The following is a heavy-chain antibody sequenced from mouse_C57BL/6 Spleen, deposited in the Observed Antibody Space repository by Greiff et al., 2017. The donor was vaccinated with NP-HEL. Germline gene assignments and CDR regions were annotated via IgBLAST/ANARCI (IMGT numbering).Heavy chain of an antibody. J-gene: IGHJ3*01. V-gene: IGHV1-59*01. CDR1: GYTFTSYW. CDR3: ARWDYGNYVAY. CDR2: IDPSDSYT. Sequence: VQLQQSGAELVRPGTSVKLSCKASGYTFTSYWMHWVKQRPGQGLEWIGVIDPSDSYTNYNQKFKGKATLTVDTSSSTAYMQLSSLTSEDSAVYYCARWDYGNYVAYWGQGTLVTVSA. D-gene: IGHD2-1*01.